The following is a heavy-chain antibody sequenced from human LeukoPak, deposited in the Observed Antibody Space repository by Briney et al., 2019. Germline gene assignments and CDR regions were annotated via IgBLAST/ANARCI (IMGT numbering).Heavy chain of an antibody. CDR3: ARVPGYGDFVFDY. CDR1: GGSISSHY. D-gene: IGHD4-17*01. V-gene: IGHV4-59*11. Sequence: SETLSLTCTVSGGSISSHYWSWIRQPPGKGLEWIGYIYYSGSTNYNPSLKSRVTISVDTSKNQFSLKLSSVTAADTAVYYCARVPGYGDFVFDYWGQGTLVTVSS. J-gene: IGHJ4*02. CDR2: IYYSGST.